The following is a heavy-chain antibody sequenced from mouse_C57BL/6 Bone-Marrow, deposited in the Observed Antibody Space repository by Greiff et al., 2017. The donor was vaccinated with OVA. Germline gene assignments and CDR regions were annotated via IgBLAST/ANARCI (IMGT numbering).Heavy chain of an antibody. J-gene: IGHJ2*01. D-gene: IGHD1-1*01. Sequence: EVQLVESGGDLVKPGGSLKLSCAASGFTFSSSGMSWVRQTPDKRLEWVATISSGGSYTYYPDSVKGRFTISRDNAKNTLYLQMSSLKSEDTAMYYCARSGSSYFDYWGQGTTLTVSS. V-gene: IGHV5-6*01. CDR2: ISSGGSYT. CDR1: GFTFSSSG. CDR3: ARSGSSYFDY.